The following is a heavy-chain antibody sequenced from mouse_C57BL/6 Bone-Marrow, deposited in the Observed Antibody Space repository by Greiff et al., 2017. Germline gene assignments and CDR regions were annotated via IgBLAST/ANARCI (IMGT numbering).Heavy chain of an antibody. V-gene: IGHV1-81*01. Sequence: VQLQQSGAELARPGASVKLSCKASGYTFTSYGISWVKQRTGQGLEWIGEIYPRSGNTYYNEKFKGKATLTADKSSRTAYMELRSLTSEDSAVYFCARSYWYFDGWGTGTTVTVSS. CDR2: IYPRSGNT. J-gene: IGHJ1*03. CDR3: ARSYWYFDG. CDR1: GYTFTSYG.